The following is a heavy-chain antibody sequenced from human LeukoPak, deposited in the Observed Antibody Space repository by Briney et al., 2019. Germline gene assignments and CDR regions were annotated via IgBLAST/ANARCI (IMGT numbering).Heavy chain of an antibody. J-gene: IGHJ4*02. CDR2: INSDGSST. V-gene: IGHV3-74*01. CDR1: GFTFSSYW. Sequence: GGSLRLSCAASGFTFSSYWMHWVRQAPGKGLVWVSRINSDGSSTSYADSVKGRFTISRDNAKNTLYLQMNSLRAEDTAVYYCAKEGDINPYYYGSGSFFDYWGQGTLVTVSS. D-gene: IGHD3-10*01. CDR3: AKEGDINPYYYGSGSFFDY.